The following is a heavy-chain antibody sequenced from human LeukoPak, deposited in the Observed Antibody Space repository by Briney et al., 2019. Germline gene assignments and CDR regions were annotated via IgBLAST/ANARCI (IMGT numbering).Heavy chain of an antibody. J-gene: IGHJ6*02. CDR2: ISYDGSNK. V-gene: IGHV3-30-3*01. CDR3: ARERDRSYYGYYGMDV. Sequence: GGSLRLSCSASGFTFSSYAMHWVRQAPGKGLEWVAVISYDGSNKYYADSVKGRFTISRDNSKNTLYLQMNSLRAEDTAVYYCARERDRSYYGYYGMDVWGQGTTVTVSS. CDR1: GFTFSSYA. D-gene: IGHD1-14*01.